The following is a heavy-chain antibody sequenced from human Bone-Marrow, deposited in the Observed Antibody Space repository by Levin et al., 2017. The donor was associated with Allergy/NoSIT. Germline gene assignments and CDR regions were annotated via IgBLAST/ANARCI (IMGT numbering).Heavy chain of an antibody. D-gene: IGHD2-2*01. CDR3: ARELSNQPRDVS. V-gene: IGHV4-61*02. Sequence: SETLSLTCTVSGGSISSCSHHWSWIRLPAGKGLEWIGRIYASGSTNYNLSLKSRVTISIDTSKNQFSLKLSSVTDADTAVDYCARELSNQPRDVSWGQGTLVTVSS. CDR1: GGSISSCSHH. CDR2: IYASGST. J-gene: IGHJ5*02.